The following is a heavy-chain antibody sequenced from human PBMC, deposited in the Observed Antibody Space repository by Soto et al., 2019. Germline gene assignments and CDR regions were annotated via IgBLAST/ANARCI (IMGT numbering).Heavy chain of an antibody. J-gene: IGHJ4*02. CDR1: GFTFSSYG. CDR3: AREVGSGYFDY. D-gene: IGHD6-19*01. CDR2: IWYDGSNK. Sequence: SLRLSCAASGFTFSSYGMHWVRQAPGKGLEWVAVIWYDGSNKYYADSVKGRFTISRDNSKNTLYLQMNSLRAEDTAVYYCAREVGSGYFDYWGQGTLVTVSS. V-gene: IGHV3-33*01.